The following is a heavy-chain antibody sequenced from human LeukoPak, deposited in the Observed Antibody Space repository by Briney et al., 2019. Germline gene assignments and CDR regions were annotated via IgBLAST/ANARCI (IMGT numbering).Heavy chain of an antibody. CDR3: ARFYGSGSSFDY. CDR1: GGSISSYY. V-gene: IGHV4-59*01. Sequence: TSETLSLTCTVSGGSISSYYWSWIRQPPGKGLEWIGYIYYSGSTNYNPSLKSRVTISVDTSKNQFSLKLSSVTAADTAVYYCARFYGSGSSFDYWGQGTLVTVSS. CDR2: IYYSGST. D-gene: IGHD3-10*01. J-gene: IGHJ4*02.